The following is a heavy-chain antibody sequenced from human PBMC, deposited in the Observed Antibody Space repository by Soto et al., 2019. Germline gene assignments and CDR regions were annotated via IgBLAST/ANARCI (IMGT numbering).Heavy chain of an antibody. CDR1: GFSLSTSGVG. V-gene: IGHV2-5*02. CDR3: AHSLFPNWNYPSGYYYYMDV. Sequence: SGPTLVNPTQTLTLTCTFSGFSLSTSGVGVGWIRQPPGKALEWLALIYWDDDKRYSPSLKSRLTITKDTSKNQVVLTMTNMDPVDTATYYCAHSLFPNWNYPSGYYYYMDVWGKGTTVTVSS. CDR2: IYWDDDK. D-gene: IGHD1-7*01. J-gene: IGHJ6*03.